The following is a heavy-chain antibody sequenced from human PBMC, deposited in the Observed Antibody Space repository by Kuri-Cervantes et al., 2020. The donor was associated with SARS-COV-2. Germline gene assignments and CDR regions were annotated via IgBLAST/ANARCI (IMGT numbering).Heavy chain of an antibody. D-gene: IGHD3-22*01. CDR1: GGSISSSSYY. J-gene: IGHJ4*02. CDR3: ATLAPYYLQTSGFYPY. Sequence: GSLRLSCTVSGGSISSSSYYWGWIRQPPGKGLEWIGSIYYSGSTYYNPSLKSRVSISVDTSKNQFSLRLTSVTAADTAVYYRATLAPYYLQTSGFYPYWGQGSLVTVSS. CDR2: IYYSGST. V-gene: IGHV4-39*01.